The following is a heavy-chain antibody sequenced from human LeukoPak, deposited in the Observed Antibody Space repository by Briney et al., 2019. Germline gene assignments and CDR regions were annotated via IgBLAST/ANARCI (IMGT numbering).Heavy chain of an antibody. CDR3: ASEWGTLVAATPWYDY. J-gene: IGHJ4*02. D-gene: IGHD2-15*01. CDR2: INTNTGNP. CDR1: GYTFTSYA. V-gene: IGHV7-4-1*02. Sequence: ASVKVSCKPSGYTFTSYAMNWVRQAPGQGLEWMGWINTNTGNPTYAQGFTGRFVFSLDTSVSTAYLQISSLKAEDTAVYYCASEWGTLVAATPWYDYWGQGTLVSVSS.